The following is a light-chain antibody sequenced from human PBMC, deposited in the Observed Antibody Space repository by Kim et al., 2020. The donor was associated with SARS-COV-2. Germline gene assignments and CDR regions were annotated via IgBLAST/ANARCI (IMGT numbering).Light chain of an antibody. Sequence: QSALTQPASVSGSPGQSITISCTGTSSDVGGYNYVSWYQQHPGKAPKLMIYDVSKRPSGVSNRFSGSKSGNTASLTISGLQAEDEADYYCSSYTSSSTSPLFGGGTQLTVL. CDR2: DVS. J-gene: IGLJ2*01. CDR1: SSDVGGYNY. CDR3: SSYTSSSTSPL. V-gene: IGLV2-14*01.